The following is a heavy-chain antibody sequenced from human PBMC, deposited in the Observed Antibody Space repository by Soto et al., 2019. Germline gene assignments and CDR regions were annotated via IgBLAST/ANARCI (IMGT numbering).Heavy chain of an antibody. Sequence: SETLSLTCTVSNGSVSSGTYSWSWVRQPPGKGLEWIGYIYYSGTTYYTPSLKSRLTMSMDRANDHFSLNLTSVTAADTAVYFCARGHDYYGMDVWGQGITVTVSS. J-gene: IGHJ6*02. V-gene: IGHV4-30-2*01. CDR2: IYYSGTT. CDR1: NGSVSSGTYS. CDR3: ARGHDYYGMDV.